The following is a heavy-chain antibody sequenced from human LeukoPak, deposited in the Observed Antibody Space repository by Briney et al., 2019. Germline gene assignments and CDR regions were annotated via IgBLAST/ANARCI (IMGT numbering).Heavy chain of an antibody. D-gene: IGHD3-9*01. CDR1: GFTFSSYA. J-gene: IGHJ4*02. Sequence: GGSLRLSCAASGFTFSSYAMHWVRQAPGKGLEYVSAISSNGGSTYYANSVKGRFTISRDNSKNTLYLQMNSLRAEDTAVYYCAKDGFDILTGYQYWGQGTLVTVSS. CDR3: AKDGFDILTGYQY. CDR2: ISSNGGST. V-gene: IGHV3-64*01.